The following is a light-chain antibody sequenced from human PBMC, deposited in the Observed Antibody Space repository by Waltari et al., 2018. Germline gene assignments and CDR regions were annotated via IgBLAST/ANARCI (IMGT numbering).Light chain of an antibody. CDR2: EVS. J-gene: IGKJ1*01. CDR1: QSLLHSDGKTH. CDR3: QQYYSVPPT. Sequence: DVVMTQTPLALSVTPGQPASISCKSSQSLLHSDGKTHLYWYLQKPGQPPQLLIYEVSNRFSGVPDRFSGSGSGTDFTLKISRVEAEDVGLYYCQQYYSVPPTFGQGTKVEIK. V-gene: IGKV2D-29*01.